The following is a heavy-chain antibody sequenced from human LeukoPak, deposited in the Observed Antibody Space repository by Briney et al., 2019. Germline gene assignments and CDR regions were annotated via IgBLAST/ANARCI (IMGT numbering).Heavy chain of an antibody. CDR3: ARSRKQQLEV. J-gene: IGHJ4*02. CDR1: GGSFSGYY. CDR2: MYYSGST. Sequence: SETLSLTCAVYGGSFSGYYWSWIRQPPGKGLEWIGYMYYSGSTYYNPSLKSRVTISVDTSKNQFSLKLSSVTAADTAVYYCARSRKQQLEVWGQGTLVTVSS. V-gene: IGHV4-59*08. D-gene: IGHD6-13*01.